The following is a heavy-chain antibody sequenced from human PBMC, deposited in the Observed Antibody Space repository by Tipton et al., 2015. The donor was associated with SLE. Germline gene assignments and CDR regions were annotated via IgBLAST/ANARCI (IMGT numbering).Heavy chain of an antibody. CDR3: AKAQFYNFDFSGYPDA. V-gene: IGHV3-33*06. Sequence: SLRLSCAASGFTFSSYGMHWVRQAPGKGLEWVAVIWFDGSNTYYPDSVKGRFTVSRDNAKSTLYLQMNSLRVEDTAVYYCAKAQFYNFDFSGYPDAWGQGTPVTVSS. J-gene: IGHJ5*02. D-gene: IGHD3-22*01. CDR2: IWFDGSNT. CDR1: GFTFSSYG.